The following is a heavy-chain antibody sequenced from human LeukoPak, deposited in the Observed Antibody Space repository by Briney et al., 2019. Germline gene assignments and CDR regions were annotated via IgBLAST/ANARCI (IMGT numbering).Heavy chain of an antibody. V-gene: IGHV3-33*06. D-gene: IGHD3-3*01. Sequence: GRSLRLSCAASGFTFSSYGMHWVRQAPGKGLEWVAVIWYDGSNKYYADSVKGRFTISRDNSKNTLYLQMNSLRAEDTAVYYCAKDVWSGYRYFDYWGQGTLVTVSS. CDR1: GFTFSSYG. CDR3: AKDVWSGYRYFDY. CDR2: IWYDGSNK. J-gene: IGHJ4*02.